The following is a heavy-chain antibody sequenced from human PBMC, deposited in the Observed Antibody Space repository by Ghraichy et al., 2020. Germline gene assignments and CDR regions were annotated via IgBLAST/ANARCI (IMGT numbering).Heavy chain of an antibody. CDR2: ILYDGSAQ. V-gene: IGHV3-30*18. D-gene: IGHD1-26*01. CDR3: AKEGFSRVSDWHFDL. J-gene: IGHJ2*01. Sequence: SCAASGFTFSTYGMHWVRQAPGKGLEWVAVILYDGSAQYYADSVKGRSTISRDNSKNTLYLQMNSLRPEDTAVYYCAKEGFSRVSDWHFDLWGRGTLVTVSS. CDR1: GFTFSTYG.